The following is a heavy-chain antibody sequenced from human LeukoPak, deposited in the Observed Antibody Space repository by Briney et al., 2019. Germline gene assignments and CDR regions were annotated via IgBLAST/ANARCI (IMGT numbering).Heavy chain of an antibody. J-gene: IGHJ4*02. D-gene: IGHD6-19*01. CDR2: ISGSGGST. V-gene: IGHV3-23*01. CDR3: ARDVSGCYDY. CDR1: GFTFSSYA. Sequence: PGGSLRLSCAASGFTFSSYAMSWVRQAPGKGLEWVSAISGSGGSTYYADSVKGRFTISRDNSKNTLYLQINSLRAEDTAVYYCARDVSGCYDYWGQGTLVTVSS.